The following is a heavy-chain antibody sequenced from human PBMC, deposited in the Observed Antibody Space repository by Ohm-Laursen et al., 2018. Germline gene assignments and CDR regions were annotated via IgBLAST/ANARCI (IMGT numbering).Heavy chain of an antibody. D-gene: IGHD4/OR15-4a*01. Sequence: SDTLSLTCTVSGDSISSSRYYWGWIRQPPGKGLEWIGSIYYAGSTYYNPSLKSRVTISVDTSKNQFSLKLSSVTAADTAVYYCARDFSSVTVVAFDIWSQGTMVTVSS. CDR2: IYYAGST. CDR3: ARDFSSVTVVAFDI. V-gene: IGHV4-39*07. CDR1: GDSISSSRYY. J-gene: IGHJ3*02.